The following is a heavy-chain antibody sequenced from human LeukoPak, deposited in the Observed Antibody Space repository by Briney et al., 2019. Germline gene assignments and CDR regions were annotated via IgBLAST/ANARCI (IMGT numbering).Heavy chain of an antibody. Sequence: GESLKISCKGSGYSFTTYWIGWVRQMPGKGLEWMGNIYPGDSDTRYRPSFQGQVTISVDKSISTAYLRWSSLKASDTAIYYCARRGEAMDPFDYWGQGTLVTVSS. D-gene: IGHD5-18*01. J-gene: IGHJ4*02. CDR3: ARRGEAMDPFDY. CDR1: GYSFTTYW. CDR2: IYPGDSDT. V-gene: IGHV5-51*01.